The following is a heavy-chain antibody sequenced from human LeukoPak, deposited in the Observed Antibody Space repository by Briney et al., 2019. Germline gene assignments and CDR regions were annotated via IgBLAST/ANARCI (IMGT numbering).Heavy chain of an antibody. D-gene: IGHD5-18*01. CDR3: ARAPKGSGSYGSD. Sequence: GRSLRLSCAASGFTFSSYGMHWVRQAPGKGLEWVSVIYSGGNTYYADSVKGRFTVSRDNSKNTLYLQMNSLRAEDTAVYYCARAPKGSGSYGSDWGQGTLVTISS. J-gene: IGHJ4*02. CDR1: GFTFSSYG. CDR2: IYSGGNT. V-gene: IGHV3-53*01.